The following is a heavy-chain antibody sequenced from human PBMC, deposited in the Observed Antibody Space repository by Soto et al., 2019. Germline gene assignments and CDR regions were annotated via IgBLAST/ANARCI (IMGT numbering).Heavy chain of an antibody. Sequence: SETLSLTCSVSGGSMSEYFWSWIRQSPGKGLEWIGYIYYLGSTDYNPSLKSRVTISVDTSKRQFSLRLTSVTAAGTAVYYCARDGYDGSGSPYPAYWGPGTQVTVSS. J-gene: IGHJ4*02. CDR1: GGSMSEYF. V-gene: IGHV4-59*01. CDR2: IYYLGST. CDR3: ARDGYDGSGSPYPAY. D-gene: IGHD3-10*01.